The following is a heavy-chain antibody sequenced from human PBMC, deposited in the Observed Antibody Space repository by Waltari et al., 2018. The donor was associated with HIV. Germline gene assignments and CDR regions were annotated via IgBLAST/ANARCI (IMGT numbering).Heavy chain of an antibody. J-gene: IGHJ4*02. Sequence: QVQLQQWGAGLLKPSETLSLTCAVYGETFDGSYWSWIRQPPGKRLEWMGEINHRRNTNYNPSLKSRLTMSVDASKNQFSLNLNSVTAADTGVYYCARRALWLRPVYYFDYWGQGALVTVSS. CDR1: GETFDGSY. D-gene: IGHD5-12*01. V-gene: IGHV4-34*01. CDR2: INHRRNT. CDR3: ARRALWLRPVYYFDY.